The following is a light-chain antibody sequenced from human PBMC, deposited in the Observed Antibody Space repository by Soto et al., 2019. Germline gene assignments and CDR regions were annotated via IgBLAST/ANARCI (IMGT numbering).Light chain of an antibody. J-gene: IGKJ2*01. CDR1: QSVSSSQ. Sequence: EIVLTQSPGTLSLSPGDSATLSCRASQSVSSSQIAWYQQKPGQAPRLLTYGASSRATGIPDRFSGVGSETDFTLTISRLEPEDFVLYYCQQYETAPHTFGQGTKLEIK. CDR2: GAS. CDR3: QQYETAPHT. V-gene: IGKV3-20*01.